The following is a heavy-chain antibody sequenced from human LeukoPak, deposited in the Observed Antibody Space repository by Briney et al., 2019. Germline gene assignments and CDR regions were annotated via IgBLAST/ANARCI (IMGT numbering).Heavy chain of an antibody. CDR1: GFTFSNYS. V-gene: IGHV3-48*01. Sequence: PGGSLRLSCAASGFTFSNYSMNWIRQAPGKGLEWVSYISSSSSPIYFADSVKGRFTISRDNAKNSLYLQMNSLRAEDTAVYYCAKYTGYYFDYWGQGILVTVPS. CDR2: ISSSSSPI. CDR3: AKYTGYYFDY. D-gene: IGHD2-2*02. J-gene: IGHJ4*02.